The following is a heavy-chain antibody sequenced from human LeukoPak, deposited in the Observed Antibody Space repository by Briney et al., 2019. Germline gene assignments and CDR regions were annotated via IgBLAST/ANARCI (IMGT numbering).Heavy chain of an antibody. CDR1: GFSFGDSG. V-gene: IGHV3-43*02. D-gene: IGHD1-14*01. CDR3: VKDHPVLAF. Sequence: GGSLRLSCAASGFSFGDSGMHWGRQVPGKGLEWLCLIRGDGFTRFYADSVKGRFTVSRDNSINSLYLQMKSLKTEDTALYYCVKDHPVLAFWGQGVLVSVSS. CDR2: IRGDGFTR. J-gene: IGHJ4*02.